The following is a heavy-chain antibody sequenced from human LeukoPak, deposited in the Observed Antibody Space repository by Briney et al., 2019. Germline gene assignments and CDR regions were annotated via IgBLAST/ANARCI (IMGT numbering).Heavy chain of an antibody. V-gene: IGHV4-59*11. CDR3: ARSGRNNWNQIYYYYYSMDV. CDR2: IYYSGST. D-gene: IGHD1-1*01. J-gene: IGHJ6*03. CDR1: GGSISSHY. Sequence: SETLSLTCTVSGGSISSHYWSWIRQPPGKGLEWIGYIYYSGSTNYNPSLKSRVTIPVDTSKNQFSLKLSSVTAADTAVYYCARSGRNNWNQIYYYYYSMDVRGKGTTVTVSS.